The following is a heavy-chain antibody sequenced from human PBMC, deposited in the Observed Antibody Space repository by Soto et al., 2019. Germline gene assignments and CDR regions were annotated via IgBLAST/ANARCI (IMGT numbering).Heavy chain of an antibody. J-gene: IGHJ6*03. CDR1: GDSVSSNSAA. V-gene: IGHV6-1*01. D-gene: IGHD2-15*01. CDR3: ARDQEVGDCSGGSCDTKDYYYYMDV. CDR2: TYYRSKWYN. Sequence: QSQTLSLTCAISGDSVSSNSAAWNWIRQSPSRGLEWLGRTYYRSKWYNDYAVSVKSRITINPDTSKNQFSLQLNSVTPEDTAVYYCARDQEVGDCSGGSCDTKDYYYYMDVWGKGTTVTVSS.